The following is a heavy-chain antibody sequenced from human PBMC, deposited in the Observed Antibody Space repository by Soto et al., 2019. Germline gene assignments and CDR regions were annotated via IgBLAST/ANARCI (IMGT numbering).Heavy chain of an antibody. Sequence: GGSLRLSCRTSGFTFDDYPMSWFRQAPGKGLEWVSYIRNKAYGETTEYAASVKGRFIISRDGSTSIAYLQMNSLKTDDIVVYFCARAVRIVGDAFDMWGQGTMVTVSS. CDR1: GFTFDDYP. CDR3: ARAVRIVGDAFDM. V-gene: IGHV3-49*01. D-gene: IGHD1-1*01. J-gene: IGHJ3*02. CDR2: IRNKAYGETT.